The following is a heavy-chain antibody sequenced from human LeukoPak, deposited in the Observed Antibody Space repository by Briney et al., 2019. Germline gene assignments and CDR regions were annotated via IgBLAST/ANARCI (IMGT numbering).Heavy chain of an antibody. CDR3: ARGPSVGSGWSPDY. CDR2: ICNSGSII. V-gene: IGHV3-48*03. J-gene: IGHJ4*02. Sequence: AGGSLRLSCTGSGFTFSDYEMNWVRQAPGKGLEWISYICNSGSIIYYADSVKGRFTISRDNAKNSLFLQMHSLRAEDTAVYYCARGPSVGSGWSPDYWGQGTLVTVSS. D-gene: IGHD6-19*01. CDR1: GFTFSDYE.